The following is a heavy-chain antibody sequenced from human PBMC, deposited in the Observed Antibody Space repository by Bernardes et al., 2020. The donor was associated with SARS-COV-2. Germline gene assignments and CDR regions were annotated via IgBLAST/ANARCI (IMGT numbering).Heavy chain of an antibody. J-gene: IGHJ3*02. D-gene: IGHD6-6*01. CDR3: ARGSGNKEYTFDI. CDR2: IYYSGST. V-gene: IGHV4-59*01. CDR1: GGSISTYY. Sequence: SETLSLTCTVSGGSISTYYWSWIRQPPGEGLEWIGYIYYSGSTNYNPSLKSRVTISVDTSKNQFSLRLTSVTAADTAVYYCARGSGNKEYTFDIWGQGTKVTVSS.